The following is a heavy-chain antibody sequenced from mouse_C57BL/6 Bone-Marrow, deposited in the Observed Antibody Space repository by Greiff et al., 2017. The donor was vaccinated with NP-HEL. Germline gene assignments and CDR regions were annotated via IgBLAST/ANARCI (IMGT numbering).Heavy chain of an antibody. Sequence: VMLVESGAELARPGASVKLSCKASGYTFTSYGISWVKQRTGQGLEWIGEIYPRSGNTYYNEKFKGKATLTADKSSSTAYMELRSLTSEDSAVYFCARRGYDDYWGQGTTLTVSS. D-gene: IGHD2-2*01. V-gene: IGHV1-81*01. J-gene: IGHJ2*01. CDR3: ARRGYDDY. CDR1: GYTFTSYG. CDR2: IYPRSGNT.